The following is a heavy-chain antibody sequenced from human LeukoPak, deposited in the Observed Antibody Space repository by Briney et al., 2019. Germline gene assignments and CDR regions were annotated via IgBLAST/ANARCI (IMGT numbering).Heavy chain of an antibody. CDR2: IKQDGSEK. Sequence: GGSLRLSCAASGFTFSSYWTSWVRQAPGKGLEWVANIKQDGSEKYYVDSVKGRFTISRDNAKNSLYLQMNSLRAEDTAVYYCARVEDSGYDFFDYWGQGTLVTVSS. V-gene: IGHV3-7*03. CDR1: GFTFSSYW. CDR3: ARVEDSGYDFFDY. D-gene: IGHD5-12*01. J-gene: IGHJ4*02.